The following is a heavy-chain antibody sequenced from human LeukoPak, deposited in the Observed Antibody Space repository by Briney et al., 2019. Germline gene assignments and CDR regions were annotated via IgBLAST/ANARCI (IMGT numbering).Heavy chain of an antibody. CDR1: GGSISGYY. Sequence: PSETLSLTCTVSGGSISGYYWSWVRQPPGKGLQWIGEIYHSGSTNYNPSLKSRVTISVDKSKNQFSLKLSSVTAADTAVYYCARGLSRSFAFDIWGQGTMVTVSS. D-gene: IGHD2-2*01. CDR2: IYHSGST. V-gene: IGHV4-4*02. CDR3: ARGLSRSFAFDI. J-gene: IGHJ3*02.